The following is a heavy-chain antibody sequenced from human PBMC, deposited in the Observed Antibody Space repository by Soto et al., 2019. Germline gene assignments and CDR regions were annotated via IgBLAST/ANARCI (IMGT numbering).Heavy chain of an antibody. Sequence: EVQLVESGGGLVQPGGSLRLCCVDSGFTFSSYWMSWVRQAPVKGLEWVGNIKQVGSEENYADSVKGRFTISRDNAKNSMYLQMNSLRVEDTAVYYCARIAASGRGWDVWGQGTTVVVSS. V-gene: IGHV3-7*01. CDR3: ARIAASGRGWDV. CDR2: IKQVGSEE. J-gene: IGHJ6*02. D-gene: IGHD6-13*01. CDR1: GFTFSSYW.